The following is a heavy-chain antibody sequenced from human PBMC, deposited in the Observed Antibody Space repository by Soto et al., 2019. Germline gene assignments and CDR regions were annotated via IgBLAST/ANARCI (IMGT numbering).Heavy chain of an antibody. V-gene: IGHV4-31*02. D-gene: IGHD5-18*01. J-gene: IGHJ4*02. CDR3: AVTRVDTAMVFY. Sequence: QHPGKGLEWIGYIYYSGSTYYNPSLKERVTISVDTSKNQFSLKLSSVTAADTAVYYCAVTRVDTAMVFYWGQGTLVTVSS. CDR2: IYYSGST.